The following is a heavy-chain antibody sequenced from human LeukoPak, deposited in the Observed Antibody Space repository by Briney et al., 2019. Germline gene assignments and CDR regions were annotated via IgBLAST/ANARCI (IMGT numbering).Heavy chain of an antibody. V-gene: IGHV3-23*01. CDR1: GFTFSSYA. D-gene: IGHD6-13*01. Sequence: GSLRLSCAASGFTFSSYAMSWVRQAPGKGLGWVSAISGSGGSTYYADSVKGRFTISRDNSKNTLYLQMNSLRAEDTAIYYCAKSGSAAGTRGYFDFWGQGTLVTVSS. CDR2: ISGSGGST. CDR3: AKSGSAAGTRGYFDF. J-gene: IGHJ4*02.